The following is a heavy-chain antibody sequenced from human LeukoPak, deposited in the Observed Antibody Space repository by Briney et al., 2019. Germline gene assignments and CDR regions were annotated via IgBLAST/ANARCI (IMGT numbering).Heavy chain of an antibody. D-gene: IGHD3-3*01. V-gene: IGHV4-39*07. CDR1: GGSISSSSYY. Sequence: PSETLSLTCTVSGGSISSSSYYWGWIRQPPGKGLEWIGSIYYSGSTYYNPSLKSRVTISVDTSKNQFSLKLSSVTAADTAVYYCARPNAYDFYFDYWGQGTLVTVSS. J-gene: IGHJ4*02. CDR3: ARPNAYDFYFDY. CDR2: IYYSGST.